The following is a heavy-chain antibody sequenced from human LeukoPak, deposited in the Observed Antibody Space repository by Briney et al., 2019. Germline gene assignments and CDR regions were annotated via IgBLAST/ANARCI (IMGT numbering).Heavy chain of an antibody. D-gene: IGHD6-19*01. CDR2: IYYSGST. J-gene: IGHJ6*02. V-gene: IGHV4-59*08. CDR1: GGSFSSYY. Sequence: SETLSLTCAVYGGSFSSYYWSWIPQPPGKGLEWMGYIYYSGSTNYNPSLKSRVTISADTPKNQFSLKLSSVTAADTAVYYCARGFIAVAGYGVYYYYYGMDVWGQGTTVTVSS. CDR3: ARGFIAVAGYGVYYYYYGMDV.